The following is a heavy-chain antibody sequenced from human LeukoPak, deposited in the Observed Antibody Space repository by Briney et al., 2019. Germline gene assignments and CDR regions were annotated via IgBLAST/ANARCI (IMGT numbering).Heavy chain of an antibody. CDR3: ARVYDSGSYSCPH. CDR2: MNPNSGNT. J-gene: IGHJ4*02. D-gene: IGHD3-10*01. V-gene: IGHV1-8*01. CDR1: SYTFTRYG. Sequence: ASVKVSCKASSYTFTRYGINWVRQATGQGLEWMGWMNPNSGNTGYAQKFQGRVTMTRNTSISTAYMELSSLRSEDTAVYYCARVYDSGSYSCPHWGQGTLVTVSS.